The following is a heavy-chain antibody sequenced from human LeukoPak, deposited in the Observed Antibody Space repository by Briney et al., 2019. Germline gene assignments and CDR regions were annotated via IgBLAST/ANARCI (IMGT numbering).Heavy chain of an antibody. CDR3: ARAAYSDGWSYVYFDY. V-gene: IGHV4-59*01. Sequence: SETLSLTCTVSGGSISGYYWHWIRRPPGKGLEWIGYISRSGGTNYNPSLKSRVTISRDTSKNQFSLILTSLTAADTAVYFCARAAYSDGWSYVYFDYWGQGTLVTVPS. CDR2: ISRSGGT. CDR1: GGSISGYY. J-gene: IGHJ4*02. D-gene: IGHD6-19*01.